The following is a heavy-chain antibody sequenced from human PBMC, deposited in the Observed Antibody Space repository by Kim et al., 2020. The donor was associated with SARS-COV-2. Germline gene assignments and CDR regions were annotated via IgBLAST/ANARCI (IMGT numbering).Heavy chain of an antibody. CDR2: YYRGST. J-gene: IGHJ4*02. V-gene: IGHV4-59*09. Sequence: YYRGSTNYNPSLKRRVTISVDTSKNQCSLKLSSVTAADTAVYYCARGCDYWGQGTLVTVSS. CDR3: ARGCDY.